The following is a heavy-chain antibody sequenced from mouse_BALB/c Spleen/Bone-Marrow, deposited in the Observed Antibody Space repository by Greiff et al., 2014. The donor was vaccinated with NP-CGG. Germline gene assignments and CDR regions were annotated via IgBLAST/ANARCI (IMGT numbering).Heavy chain of an antibody. J-gene: IGHJ3*01. V-gene: IGHV14-3*02. CDR1: GFNIKDTY. CDR2: IDPANGNT. CDR3: ANYYYGSSLFAY. D-gene: IGHD1-1*01. Sequence: VQLQQPGAELVKPGASVKLSCTASGFNIKDTYMHWVKQRPEQGLEWIGRIDPANGNTKYDPKFQGKATITADTSSNTAYLQLGSLTSEDTAVYYCANYYYGSSLFAYWGQGTLVTVSA.